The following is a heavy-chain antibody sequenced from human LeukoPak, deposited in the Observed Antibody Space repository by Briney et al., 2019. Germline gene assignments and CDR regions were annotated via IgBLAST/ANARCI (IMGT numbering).Heavy chain of an antibody. CDR2: INPNSGGT. CDR3: ARGRANGSGSYGDY. V-gene: IGHV1-2*02. D-gene: IGHD3-10*01. CDR1: GYTFTGYY. J-gene: IGHJ4*02. Sequence: SVKVSCKASGYTFTGYYMHWVRQAPGQGLEWMGWINPNSGGTNYAQKFQGRVTMTRDTSISTAYMELSRLRSDDTAVYYCARGRANGSGSYGDYWGQGTLVTVSS.